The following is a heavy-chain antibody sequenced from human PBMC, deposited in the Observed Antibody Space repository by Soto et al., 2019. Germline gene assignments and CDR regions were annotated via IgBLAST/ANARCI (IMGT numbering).Heavy chain of an antibody. CDR2: ISDPGTST. CDR3: AKSLVTPSDAFDL. Sequence: GGSLRLSCPAPGFTFGNYAMNWVRQAPGKGLEWISSISDPGTSTYYANSVKARFSMSRDNSKNTLFLQMNRLRADDTAVYFCAKSLVTPSDAFDLWGRGTLVTVSS. J-gene: IGHJ3*01. V-gene: IGHV3-23*01. CDR1: GFTFGNYA. D-gene: IGHD2-21*02.